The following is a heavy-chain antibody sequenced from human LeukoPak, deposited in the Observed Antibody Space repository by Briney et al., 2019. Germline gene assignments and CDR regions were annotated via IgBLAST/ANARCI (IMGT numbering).Heavy chain of an antibody. CDR2: INLGDSDT. CDR1: GHRFTNHW. Sequence: GESLKISCEVSGHRFTNHWIGWVRQMPGKGLEWMGIINLGDSDTKYSPSLQGQVTISLDKSISTAYLQWSSLKASDTAVYYCARRADGDYWGQGTLVIVSS. V-gene: IGHV5-51*01. J-gene: IGHJ4*02. CDR3: ARRADGDY.